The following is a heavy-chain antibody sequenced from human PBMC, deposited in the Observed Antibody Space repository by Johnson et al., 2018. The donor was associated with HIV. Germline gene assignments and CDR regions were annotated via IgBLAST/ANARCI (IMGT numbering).Heavy chain of an antibody. CDR2: ISGSGGST. V-gene: IGHV3-23*04. D-gene: IGHD4-17*01. CDR1: GFTFSNAW. CDR3: AKDNSYGDLRDAFDI. Sequence: VQLVESGGGLVKPGGSLRLSCAASGFTFSNAWMSLVRQAPGKGLEWVSAISGSGGSTYYADSVKGRFTISRDNSKNTLYLQMNSLRAEDTAVYYCAKDNSYGDLRDAFDIWGQGTMVTVSS. J-gene: IGHJ3*02.